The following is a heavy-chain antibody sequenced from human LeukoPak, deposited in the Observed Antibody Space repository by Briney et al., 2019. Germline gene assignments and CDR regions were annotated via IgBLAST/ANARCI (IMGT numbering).Heavy chain of an antibody. Sequence: SETLSLTCTVSGGSISSYYWSWIRQPAGKGLEWIGRIYTSGSTNYNPSLKSRVTMSVDMSKNQFSLKLSSVTAADTAVYYCARDRGIAAAGKLHYFDYWGQGTLVTVSS. D-gene: IGHD6-13*01. CDR3: ARDRGIAAAGKLHYFDY. CDR2: IYTSGST. V-gene: IGHV4-4*07. CDR1: GGSISSYY. J-gene: IGHJ4*02.